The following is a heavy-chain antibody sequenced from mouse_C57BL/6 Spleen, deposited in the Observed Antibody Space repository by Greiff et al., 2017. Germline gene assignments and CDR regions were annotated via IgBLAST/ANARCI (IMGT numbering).Heavy chain of an antibody. CDR3: AVPITTVVGMDY. D-gene: IGHD1-1*01. V-gene: IGHV1-55*01. CDR1: GYTFTSYW. Sequence: QVQLQQPEAELVKPGASVKMSCKASGYTFTSYWITWVKQRPGQGLEWIGDIYPGSGSTNYNEKFKSKATLTVDTSSSTAYMQLSSLTSEDSAVYYCAVPITTVVGMDYWGQGTSVTVSS. J-gene: IGHJ4*01. CDR2: IYPGSGST.